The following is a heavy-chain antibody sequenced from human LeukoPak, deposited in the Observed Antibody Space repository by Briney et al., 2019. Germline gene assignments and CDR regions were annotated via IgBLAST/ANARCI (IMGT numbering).Heavy chain of an antibody. CDR2: IYPGDSDT. V-gene: IGHV5-51*01. J-gene: IGHJ4*02. CDR3: ASSHDYGDYRIDY. CDR1: GYSFASYW. Sequence: GESLKISCKGSGYSFASYWIGWVRQMAGKGLEWMGIIYPGDSDTRYSPSFQGQVTISADKSISTAYLQWSSLKASDTAMYYCASSHDYGDYRIDYWGQGTLVTVSS. D-gene: IGHD4-17*01.